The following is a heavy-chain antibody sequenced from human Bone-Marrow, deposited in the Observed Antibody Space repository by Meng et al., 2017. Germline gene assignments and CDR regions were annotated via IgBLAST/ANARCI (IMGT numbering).Heavy chain of an antibody. V-gene: IGHV1-3*01. CDR3: ARGAVAGEGYYYGMDV. CDR1: GYTFTSYA. Sequence: ASVKVSCKASGYTFTSYAMHWVRQAPGQRLEWMGWTNAGNGNTKYSQKFQGRVTITRDTSASTAYMELSSLRSEGTAVYYCARGAVAGEGYYYGMDVWGQGNMVNVSS. D-gene: IGHD6-19*01. CDR2: TNAGNGNT. J-gene: IGHJ6*02.